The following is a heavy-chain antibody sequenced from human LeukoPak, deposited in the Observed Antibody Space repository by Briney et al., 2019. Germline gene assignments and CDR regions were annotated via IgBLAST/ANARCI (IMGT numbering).Heavy chain of an antibody. V-gene: IGHV4-59*01. CDR1: GGSISSYY. Sequence: PSETLSLTCTVSGGSISSYYWSWIRQPPGKGLKWIGNIYYSGYTTYSPSLRSRVTISVDTSKNQFSLKLSSVTAADTAVHYCARETSQKGAHYMDVWGKGTTITISS. D-gene: IGHD3-16*01. CDR3: ARETSQKGAHYMDV. CDR2: IYYSGYT. J-gene: IGHJ6*03.